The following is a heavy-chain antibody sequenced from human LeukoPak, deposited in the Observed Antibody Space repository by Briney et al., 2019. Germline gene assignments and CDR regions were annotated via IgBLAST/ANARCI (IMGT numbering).Heavy chain of an antibody. D-gene: IGHD3-16*01. CDR3: APKGRMGPGGREYLFCY. V-gene: IGHV2-5*02. Sequence: SGPTLVKPTQTLTLTCTFSGFSLSTSGVGVGWIRQPPGKALEWLALIYWDDDKRYSPSLKSRLTITKDTSKNQVVLNKTNQDPVDTAPIYRAPKGRMGPGGREYLFCYWGQGTLVTVSS. CDR1: GFSLSTSGVG. J-gene: IGHJ4*02. CDR2: IYWDDDK.